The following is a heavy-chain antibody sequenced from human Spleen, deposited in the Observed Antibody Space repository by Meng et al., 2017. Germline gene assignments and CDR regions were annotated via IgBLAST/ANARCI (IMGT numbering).Heavy chain of an antibody. CDR1: GGSINNFY. CDR2: IYYTGST. J-gene: IGHJ5*02. Sequence: QVQLQESGPGLVKPSETLSLTCTVSGGSINNFYWNWIRQPPGKGLEWIGYIYYTGSTNYNPSLKSRVTISVDRSKNQFSLKLSSVTATDTAVYYCARHDGPWGQGTLVTVSS. CDR3: ARHDGP. V-gene: IGHV4-59*08.